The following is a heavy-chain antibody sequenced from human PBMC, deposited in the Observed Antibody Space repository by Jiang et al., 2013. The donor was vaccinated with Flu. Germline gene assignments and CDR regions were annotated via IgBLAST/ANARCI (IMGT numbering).Heavy chain of an antibody. CDR2: IDPSFPAG. D-gene: IGHD5-24*01. Sequence: SGAEVKKPGASVKVSCKTSGYTFTSYGICWVRQAPGQGLEWMGGIDPSFPAGNYAQKFQGRVTITADESTRTSYMELSSLRSDDTAVYYCARQFSAVYGMDIWGQGDHGHRLL. V-gene: IGHV1-69*13. J-gene: IGHJ6*02. CDR3: ARQFSAVYGMDI. CDR1: GYTFTSYG.